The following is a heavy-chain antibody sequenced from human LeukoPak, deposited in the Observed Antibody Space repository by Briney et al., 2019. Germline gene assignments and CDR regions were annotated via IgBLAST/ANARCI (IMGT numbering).Heavy chain of an antibody. CDR2: INPNSGGT. CDR3: ARVVLYYDSSGYLGY. J-gene: IGHJ4*02. V-gene: IGHV1-2*06. CDR1: GYTFTGYY. D-gene: IGHD3-22*01. Sequence: GASVKVSCKASGYTFTGYYMHWVRQAPGQGLEWMGRINPNSGGTNYAQEFQGRVTMTRDTSISTAYMELSRLRSDDTAVYYCARVVLYYDSSGYLGYWGQGTLVTVSS.